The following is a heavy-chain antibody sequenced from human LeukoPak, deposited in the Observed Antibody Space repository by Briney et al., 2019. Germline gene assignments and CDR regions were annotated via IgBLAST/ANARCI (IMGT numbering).Heavy chain of an antibody. CDR2: ISSSGSTI. D-gene: IGHD1-26*01. Sequence: GGSLRLSCAASGFTFSSYEMNWVRQAPGKGLEWVSYISSSGSTIYYADSVKGRFTISGDNAKNSLYLQMNSLRAEDTAVYYCARGPVGRDYYYYYMDVWGKGTTVTISS. CDR3: ARGPVGRDYYYYYMDV. V-gene: IGHV3-48*03. CDR1: GFTFSSYE. J-gene: IGHJ6*03.